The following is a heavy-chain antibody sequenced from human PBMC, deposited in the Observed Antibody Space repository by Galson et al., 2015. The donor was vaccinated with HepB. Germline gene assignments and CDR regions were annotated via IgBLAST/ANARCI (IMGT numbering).Heavy chain of an antibody. CDR2: ISYDGSNK. CDR1: GFTFSSYG. J-gene: IGHJ2*01. D-gene: IGHD2-2*01. CDR3: AKDFCSSTSCYWYFDL. V-gene: IGHV3-30*18. Sequence: SLRLSCAASGFTFSSYGMHWVRQAPGKGLEWVAVISYDGSNKYYADSVKGRFTISRDNSKNTLYLQMNSLRAEDTAVYYCAKDFCSSTSCYWYFDLWGRGTLVTVSS.